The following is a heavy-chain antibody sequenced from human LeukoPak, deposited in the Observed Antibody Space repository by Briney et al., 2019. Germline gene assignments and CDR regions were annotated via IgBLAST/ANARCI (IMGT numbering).Heavy chain of an antibody. J-gene: IGHJ5*02. CDR3: VCRKYYDTWSDP. CDR2: IYPGDSTT. Sequence: PGESLKISCKGFGYTFRTCWIGWVRQVPGKGPEWMGIIYPGDSTTQYSPSFQGQVTISADRATSTAYLQWSSLKASDTATYYCVCRKYYDTWSDPWGQGTLVTVSS. D-gene: IGHD3-3*01. V-gene: IGHV5-51*01. CDR1: GYTFRTCW.